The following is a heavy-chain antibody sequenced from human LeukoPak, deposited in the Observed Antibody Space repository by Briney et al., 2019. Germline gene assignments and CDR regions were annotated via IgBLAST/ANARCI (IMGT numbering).Heavy chain of an antibody. CDR3: ARRGDIVVVPAASNWFDP. CDR2: IYHSGST. CDR1: GYSISSGYY. Sequence: SETLSLTCTVSGYSISSGYYWGWIRQPPGKGLEWIGSIYHSGSTYYNPSLKSRVTISVDTSKNQFSLKLSSVTAADTAVYYCARRGDIVVVPAASNWFDPWGQGTLVTVSS. V-gene: IGHV4-38-2*02. D-gene: IGHD2-2*01. J-gene: IGHJ5*02.